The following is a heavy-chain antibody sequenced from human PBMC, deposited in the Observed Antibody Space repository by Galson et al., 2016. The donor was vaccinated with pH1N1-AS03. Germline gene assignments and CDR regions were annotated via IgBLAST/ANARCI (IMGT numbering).Heavy chain of an antibody. D-gene: IGHD5-24*01. CDR2: ITDSSNYI. CDR1: GFTFSSFS. V-gene: IGHV3-21*01. Sequence: SLRLSCAASGFTFSSFSMNWFRQTPERGLEWVAAITDSSNYIYYTESVKGRFTISRDNAKNSLYLQMNSLRVEDTAFYYCVRGWVRQFFDYWDQGTLVTVSS. J-gene: IGHJ4*02. CDR3: VRGWVRQFFDY.